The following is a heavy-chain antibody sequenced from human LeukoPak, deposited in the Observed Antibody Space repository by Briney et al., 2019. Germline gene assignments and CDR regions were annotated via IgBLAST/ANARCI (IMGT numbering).Heavy chain of an antibody. V-gene: IGHV1-18*01. CDR1: GYTFTSYG. CDR2: ISAYNGNT. D-gene: IGHD6-13*01. CDR3: ARYLAAAGWFDP. J-gene: IGHJ5*02. Sequence: ASVKVPCKASGYTFTSYGISWVRQAPGQGLEWMGWISAYNGNTNYAQKLQGRVTMTTDTSTSTAYMELRSLRSDDTAVYYCARYLAAAGWFDPWGQGTLVTVSS.